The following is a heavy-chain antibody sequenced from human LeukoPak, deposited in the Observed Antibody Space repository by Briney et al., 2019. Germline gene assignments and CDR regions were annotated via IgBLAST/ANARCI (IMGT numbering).Heavy chain of an antibody. V-gene: IGHV3-23*01. D-gene: IGHD3-9*01. CDR1: GFTFSSYA. CDR2: INDSGGST. CDR3: AETLKLGISTGYLDY. Sequence: GGSLRLSCAASGFTFSSYAMSWVRQAPGKGLEWVSGINDSGGSTYYADSVKGRFTISRDNSKNTLYLQMNSLRAEDTAVYYCAETLKLGISTGYLDYWGQGTLVTVSS. J-gene: IGHJ4*02.